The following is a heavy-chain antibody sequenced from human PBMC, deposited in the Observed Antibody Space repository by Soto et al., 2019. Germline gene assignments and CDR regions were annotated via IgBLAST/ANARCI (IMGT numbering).Heavy chain of an antibody. J-gene: IGHJ6*03. V-gene: IGHV4-39*01. D-gene: IGHD3-3*01. Sequence: SETLSLTCTVSGGSISSSSYYRGWIRQPPGKGPEWIWSIYYSGSTYYNPSLKRRVTISVDTSKNQFSLKLSSVTAADTAVYYCARQEYYDFWSGYYTGPYYYMDVWGKGTTVTVS. CDR1: GGSISSSSYY. CDR3: ARQEYYDFWSGYYTGPYYYMDV. CDR2: IYYSGST.